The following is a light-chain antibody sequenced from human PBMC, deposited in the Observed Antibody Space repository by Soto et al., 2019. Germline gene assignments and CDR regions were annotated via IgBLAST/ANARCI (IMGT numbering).Light chain of an antibody. Sequence: QSVLTQPPSVSGAPGQRVTISCTGSSSNIGAGYGIHWYQQLPGTAPKLLIYGNSNRPSGVPDRFSGSKSGTSASLAITGRQAEDEADYYCQSYDSSLSGVVFGGGTKLTVL. CDR3: QSYDSSLSGVV. J-gene: IGLJ2*01. V-gene: IGLV1-40*01. CDR1: SSNIGAGYG. CDR2: GNS.